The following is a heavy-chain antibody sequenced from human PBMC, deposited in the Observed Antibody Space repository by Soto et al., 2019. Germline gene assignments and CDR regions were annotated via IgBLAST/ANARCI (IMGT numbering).Heavy chain of an antibody. CDR2: ISLYSDGT. V-gene: IGHV1-18*01. CDR3: ARVVPGAEAWFGP. Sequence: ASVKVSCKTSGYTFCNYGITWGRQAPGQPLEWLGWISLYSDGTSYAQKFRGRVSMTTDTSTTTAYMELRSLRSDDTAVYYCARVVPGAEAWFGPWGQGTLVTVSS. CDR1: GYTFCNYG. J-gene: IGHJ5*02.